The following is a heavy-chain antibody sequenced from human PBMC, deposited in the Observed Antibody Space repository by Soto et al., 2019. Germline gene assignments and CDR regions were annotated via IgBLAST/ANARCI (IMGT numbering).Heavy chain of an antibody. D-gene: IGHD6-19*01. V-gene: IGHV4-61*01. J-gene: IGHJ4*02. CDR2: IYYSGST. CDR1: GGSVSSGSYY. CDR3: PRYEYSNAWEIDY. Sequence: SETLSLTCTVSGGSVSSGSYYWSWIRQPPGKGLEWIGCIYYSGSTNCNPSLKSRVTISVDTSKNQFSLKLSSVTAADTAVYYCPRYEYSNAWEIDYWGQGTLVTVSS.